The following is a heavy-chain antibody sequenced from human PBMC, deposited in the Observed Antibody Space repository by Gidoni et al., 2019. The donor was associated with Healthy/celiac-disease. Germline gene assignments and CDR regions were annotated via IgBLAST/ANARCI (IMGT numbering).Heavy chain of an antibody. CDR2: LYSSGST. V-gene: IGHV4-39*01. Sequence: QLQLQESGPGLVKPSETLSLTCTVSGGSISSGSYDWGWIRQPPGAGRDWIGSLYSSGSTYYNPSLKSRVTISVDTSKNQFSLKLSSVTAADTAVYYCASLYDFWSGYLGYWGQGTLVTVSS. J-gene: IGHJ4*02. CDR1: GGSISSGSYD. CDR3: ASLYDFWSGYLGY. D-gene: IGHD3-3*01.